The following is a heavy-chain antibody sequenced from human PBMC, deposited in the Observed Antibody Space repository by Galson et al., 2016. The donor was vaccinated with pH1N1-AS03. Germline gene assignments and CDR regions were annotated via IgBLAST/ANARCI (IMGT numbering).Heavy chain of an antibody. CDR2: ISSGSSTM. CDR1: GFTFSSFS. J-gene: IGHJ4*02. V-gene: IGHV3-48*04. Sequence: SLRLSCAASGFTFSSFSMIWVRQAPGKGLEWIAYISSGSSTMYYADPVKGRFPISRDNVKSSLYLHLNSLRADDTGIYSCARGDSSGYSYMRRLVRWGQGTRVTVSS. CDR3: ARGDSSGYSYMRRLVR. D-gene: IGHD3-22*01.